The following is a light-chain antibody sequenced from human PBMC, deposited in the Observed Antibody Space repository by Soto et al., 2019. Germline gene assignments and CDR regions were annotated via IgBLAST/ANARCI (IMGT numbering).Light chain of an antibody. CDR1: SSNIGSNT. Sequence: QTVVTQAPSASGTPGQRDTISCSGSSSNIGSNTVSWYQQVPGTAPKLLIYSNDQRPSGVPDRFSGSKSGTSASLAIGGLQSEDEADYYCAAWDGSLNGWVFGGGTKLTVL. V-gene: IGLV1-44*01. CDR3: AAWDGSLNGWV. CDR2: SND. J-gene: IGLJ2*01.